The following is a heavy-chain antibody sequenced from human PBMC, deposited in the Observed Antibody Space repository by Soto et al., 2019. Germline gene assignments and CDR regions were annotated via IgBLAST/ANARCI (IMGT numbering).Heavy chain of an antibody. CDR3: AMVDVYVTPSPQDV. Sequence: QVQLVQSGAEVKNPGASVKVSCKASGYTFTRYGIGWARQAPGQGLEWMGWINTYNGNTNYAQNVQGRVTLTTDTSTSTAYMELRSLRSNDTAIYYCAMVDVYVTPSPQDVWGQETTVIVSS. CDR2: INTYNGNT. J-gene: IGHJ6*02. CDR1: GYTFTRYG. D-gene: IGHD3-16*01. V-gene: IGHV1-18*01.